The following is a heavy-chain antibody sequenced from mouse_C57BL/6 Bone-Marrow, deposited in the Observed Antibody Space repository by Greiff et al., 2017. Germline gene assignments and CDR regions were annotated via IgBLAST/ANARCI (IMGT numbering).Heavy chain of an antibody. V-gene: IGHV7-3*01. CDR1: GFTFTDYY. Sequence: EVMLVESGGGLVQPGGSLSLSCAASGFTFTDYYMSWVRQPPGKALEWLGFIRNKANGYTTEYSASVKGRFTISRDNSQSILYLQMNALRAEDSATYYCARSSSYYYGSLSWFAYWGQGTLVTVSA. D-gene: IGHD1-1*01. J-gene: IGHJ3*01. CDR3: ARSSSYYYGSLSWFAY. CDR2: IRNKANGYTT.